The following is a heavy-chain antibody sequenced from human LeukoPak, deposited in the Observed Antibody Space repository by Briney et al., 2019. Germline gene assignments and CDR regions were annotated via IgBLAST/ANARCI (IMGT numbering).Heavy chain of an antibody. V-gene: IGHV3-53*01. Sequence: GGSLRLSCAASGXTVSNNYISWVRQAPGKGLEWVSVIYSGGSTYYADSVKGRFTISRDNSKNTLYLQMNSLRAEDTAIYYCARGPTMYGMDVWGQGTTVTVSS. CDR1: GXTVSNNY. CDR2: IYSGGST. CDR3: ARGPTMYGMDV. J-gene: IGHJ6*02.